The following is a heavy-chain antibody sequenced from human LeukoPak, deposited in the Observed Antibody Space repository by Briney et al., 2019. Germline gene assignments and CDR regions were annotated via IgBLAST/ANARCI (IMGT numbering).Heavy chain of an antibody. CDR3: AKWRLQGVLYY. J-gene: IGHJ4*02. Sequence: GGSLRLSYAASGFTFSSYAMSWVRQAPGKGLEWVSAISGSGGSTYYADSVKGRFTISRDNSKNTLYLQMNSLRAEDTAVYYCAKWRLQGVLYYWGQGTLVTVSS. CDR2: ISGSGGST. CDR1: GFTFSSYA. V-gene: IGHV3-23*01. D-gene: IGHD2-15*01.